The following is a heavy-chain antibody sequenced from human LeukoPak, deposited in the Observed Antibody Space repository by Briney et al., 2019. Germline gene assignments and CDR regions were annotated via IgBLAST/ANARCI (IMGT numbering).Heavy chain of an antibody. CDR2: ISAYNGNT. Sequence: GASVKVSCKASGYTFTSYGISWVRQAPGQGLEWMGWISAYNGNTNYAQKLQGRVTMTTDTSTSTAYMELRSLRSDDTAVYYCARVGAEVGAKTAPDYWGQGTLVTVSS. CDR3: ARVGAEVGAKTAPDY. V-gene: IGHV1-18*01. J-gene: IGHJ4*02. CDR1: GYTFTSYG. D-gene: IGHD1-26*01.